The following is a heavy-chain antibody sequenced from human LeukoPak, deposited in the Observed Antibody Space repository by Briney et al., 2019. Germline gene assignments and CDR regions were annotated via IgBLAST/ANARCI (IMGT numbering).Heavy chain of an antibody. V-gene: IGHV1-69*05. CDR2: IIPIFDTA. Sequence: ASVKVSCKASGGTFSSYAINWVRQAPGQGLEWMGGIIPIFDTANYAQKFQGRVTITTDESTSTAYMELSSLRSEDTAVYYCARQYQTHTPYDSYMDVWGKGTTVTVSS. CDR3: ARQYQTHTPYDSYMDV. CDR1: GGTFSSYA. J-gene: IGHJ6*03. D-gene: IGHD2-2*01.